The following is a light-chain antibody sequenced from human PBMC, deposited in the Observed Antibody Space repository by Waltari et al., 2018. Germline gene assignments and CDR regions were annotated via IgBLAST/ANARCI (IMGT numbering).Light chain of an antibody. V-gene: IGLV3-21*02. CDR1: KIGDKA. CDR2: DDN. J-gene: IGLJ2*01. Sequence: SYVLTQPPSVSVAPGQTARLTCGGNKIGDKAVHWYQQKPGQAPVMVVQDDNDRHSGIPERFSGSNSGNTATLIISRVEAGDEADYYCQVWDNSSDHYVVFGGGTKLTVL. CDR3: QVWDNSSDHYVV.